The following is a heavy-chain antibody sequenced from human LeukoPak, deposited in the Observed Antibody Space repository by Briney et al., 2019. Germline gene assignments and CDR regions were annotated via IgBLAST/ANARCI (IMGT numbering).Heavy chain of an antibody. CDR1: GYTFTGYY. V-gene: IGHV1-2*06. D-gene: IGHD3/OR15-3a*01. CDR3: ARVFRVFWTETDAFDI. CDR2: INPNSGGT. J-gene: IGHJ3*02. Sequence: ASVKVSCKASGYTFTGYYMRWVRQAPGQGLEWMGRINPNSGGTNYAQKFQGRVTITRDTSISTAYMELSRLRSDDTAVYYCARVFRVFWTETDAFDIWGQGTMVTVSS.